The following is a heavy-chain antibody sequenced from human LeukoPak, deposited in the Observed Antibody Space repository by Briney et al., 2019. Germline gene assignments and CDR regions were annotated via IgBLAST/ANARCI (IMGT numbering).Heavy chain of an antibody. D-gene: IGHD2-2*01. Sequence: SETLSLTCTVSAGSISSSSYYWGWIRQPPEERLEWNGSIYYSGSTYYNPSLKSRITISLDTSKNQFPLKLSSVTAADMAVYYCARHVVVVVPAASAGNFVPWGQGTLVTVSS. CDR2: IYYSGST. CDR3: ARHVVVVVPAASAGNFVP. V-gene: IGHV4-39*01. CDR1: AGSISSSSYY. J-gene: IGHJ5*02.